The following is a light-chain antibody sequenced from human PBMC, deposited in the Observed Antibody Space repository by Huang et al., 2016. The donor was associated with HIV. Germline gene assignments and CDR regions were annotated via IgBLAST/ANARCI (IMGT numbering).Light chain of an antibody. Sequence: QLTQSPPSLSASVGDTVIISCRASQDIGTSLAWYQQKPGRAPKLLISAASTLQTGVPSRFSGDSAGTYFTLFSTGIQPEDFATYYCQQLHSYPITFGQGTRLDI. CDR3: QQLHSYPIT. CDR2: AAS. CDR1: QDIGTS. J-gene: IGKJ5*01. V-gene: IGKV1-9*01.